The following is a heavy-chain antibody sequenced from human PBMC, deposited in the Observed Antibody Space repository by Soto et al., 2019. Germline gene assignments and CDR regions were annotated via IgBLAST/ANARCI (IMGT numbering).Heavy chain of an antibody. CDR1: GFTFSSYA. J-gene: IGHJ5*02. D-gene: IGHD3-10*01. V-gene: IGHV3-23*01. Sequence: PGGSLRLSCAASGFTFSSYAMSWVRQAPGKGLEWVSAISGSGGSTYYADSVKGRFTISRDNSKNTLYLQMNSLRAEDTAVYYCAKFAVRGVIPNNWFDPWGQGTLVTVSS. CDR2: ISGSGGST. CDR3: AKFAVRGVIPNNWFDP.